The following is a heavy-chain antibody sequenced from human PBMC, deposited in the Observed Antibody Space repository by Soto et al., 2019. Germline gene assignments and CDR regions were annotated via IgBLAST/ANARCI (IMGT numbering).Heavy chain of an antibody. J-gene: IGHJ5*02. D-gene: IGHD2-15*01. V-gene: IGHV4-4*02. Sequence: SETLSLTCAVSGGSISSSNWWSWVRQPPGKGVEWIGEIYSSGSTNYNPSLKSRVTISVDRSKNQFSLKLSSVTAADTAVYYCARDGWTAREVGGRFDPWGQGTLVTVSS. CDR3: ARDGWTAREVGGRFDP. CDR1: GGSISSSNW. CDR2: IYSSGST.